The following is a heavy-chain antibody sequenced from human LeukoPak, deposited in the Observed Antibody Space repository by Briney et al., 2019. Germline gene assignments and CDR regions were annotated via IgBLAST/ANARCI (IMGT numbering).Heavy chain of an antibody. CDR1: GYSFTSYW. J-gene: IGHJ4*02. D-gene: IGHD3-22*01. CDR2: IYPGDSDT. CDR3: ARHSSVDAVITPFDY. Sequence: GESLKISCKGSGYSFTSYWIGWVRQMPGRGLEWMGFIYPGDSDTRNSPSFQGHVTISADKSNSTAYLQWSSLKASDTAMYYCARHSSVDAVITPFDYWGQGTLVTVSS. V-gene: IGHV5-51*01.